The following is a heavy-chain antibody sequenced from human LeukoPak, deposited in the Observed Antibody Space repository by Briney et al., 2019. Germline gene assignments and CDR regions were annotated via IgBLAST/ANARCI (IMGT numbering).Heavy chain of an antibody. Sequence: GGSLRLSCAASGFTFSSYSMNWVRQAPGKGLEWVSSISSSSSYIYYADSVKGRFTISRDNAKNSLYLQMNSLRAEDTAVYYCARVIGSYDSRGYSDYWGQGTLVTVSS. CDR3: ARVIGSYDSRGYSDY. V-gene: IGHV3-21*01. CDR2: ISSSSSYI. D-gene: IGHD3-22*01. J-gene: IGHJ4*02. CDR1: GFTFSSYS.